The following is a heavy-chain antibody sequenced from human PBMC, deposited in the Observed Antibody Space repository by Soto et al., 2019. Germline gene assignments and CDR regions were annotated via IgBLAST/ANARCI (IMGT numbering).Heavy chain of an antibody. Sequence: QVQLVESGGGLVRPGKSLRLSCSASGFTFSNYSMHWVRQAPGKGLEWVAVLSYDGSNTYYADSLKGRFTISRDNSKNTLYLEMNSLRAADTAVYYCAGDRARFWEGRDPWGQGTLVTVSS. CDR2: LSYDGSNT. D-gene: IGHD3-3*01. V-gene: IGHV3-30-3*01. J-gene: IGHJ5*02. CDR3: AGDRARFWEGRDP. CDR1: GFTFSNYS.